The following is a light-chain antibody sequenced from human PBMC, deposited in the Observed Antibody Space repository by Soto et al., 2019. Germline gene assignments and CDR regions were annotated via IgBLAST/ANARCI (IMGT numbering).Light chain of an antibody. J-gene: IGKJ1*01. CDR3: QQYNIYPRT. CDR1: QSISIW. V-gene: IGKV1-5*03. Sequence: DIQMTQSPSTLSASVGDRVTITCRASQSISIWLAWYQQKPGKAPNLLIYKASSLESGVPSRFSGSGSGTEFTLTINSLQPDDFATYFCQQYNIYPRTFGQGTKVEIQ. CDR2: KAS.